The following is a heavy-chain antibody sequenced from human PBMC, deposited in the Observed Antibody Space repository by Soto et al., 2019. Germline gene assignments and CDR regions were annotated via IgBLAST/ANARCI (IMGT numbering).Heavy chain of an antibody. CDR2: IGYVGSKT. V-gene: IGHV3-33*03. J-gene: IGHJ4*02. D-gene: IGHD6-19*01. CDR1: GFTFSGNG. Sequence: GRAMGVACAASGFTFSGNGMHWVRQAPSKGLEWVTFIGYVGSKTYYADSVKGRFTISRDNSKTTLYLQMNSLRAEDTAVYYCASWTGFNNGWYNYWGRGTLVTVSS. CDR3: ASWTGFNNGWYNY.